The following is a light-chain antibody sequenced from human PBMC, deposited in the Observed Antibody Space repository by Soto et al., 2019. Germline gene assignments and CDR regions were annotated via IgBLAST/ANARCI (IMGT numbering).Light chain of an antibody. CDR2: DAS. V-gene: IGKV1-5*01. Sequence: DLQMTQSPTTLSASVGDSVTITCRAGQSISSWLAWYQQKPGKAPKLLIYDASSLESGVPSRFSGSGSGTEFTLTISSLQPDDFATYYCQSYNSYLWTFGQGTKVDIK. CDR1: QSISSW. J-gene: IGKJ1*01. CDR3: QSYNSYLWT.